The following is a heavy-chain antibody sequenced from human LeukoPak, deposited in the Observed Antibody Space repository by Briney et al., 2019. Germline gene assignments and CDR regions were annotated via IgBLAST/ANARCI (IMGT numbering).Heavy chain of an antibody. J-gene: IGHJ4*02. CDR1: GGSFSGYY. CDR2: INHSGST. V-gene: IGHV4-34*01. D-gene: IGHD3-10*01. Sequence: SETLSVTCAVYGGSFSGYYWSWIRQPPGKGLEWIGEINHSGSTNYNPSLKSRVTISVDTSKNQFSLKLSSVTAADTAVYYCARGTRYYGSGLPIFDYWGQGTLVTVSS. CDR3: ARGTRYYGSGLPIFDY.